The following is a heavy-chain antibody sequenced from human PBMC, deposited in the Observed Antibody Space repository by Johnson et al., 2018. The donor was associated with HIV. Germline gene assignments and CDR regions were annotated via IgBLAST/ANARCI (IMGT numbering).Heavy chain of an antibody. CDR1: GFTFDDYA. CDR3: ARAGIVFDI. Sequence: VQLVESGGGVVQPGRSLRLSCAASGFTFDDYAMHWVRQAPGKGLEWVSGISWNSGSIDYADSVKGRFTISRDNAKNSLYLQMNSLTAEDTAVYYCARAGIVFDIWGQGTMVTVSS. CDR2: ISWNSGSI. J-gene: IGHJ3*02. D-gene: IGHD2-15*01. V-gene: IGHV3-9*01.